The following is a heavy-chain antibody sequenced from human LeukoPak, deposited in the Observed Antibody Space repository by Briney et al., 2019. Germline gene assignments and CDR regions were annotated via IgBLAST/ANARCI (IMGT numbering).Heavy chain of an antibody. CDR3: ARDLNVVVPTPGV. CDR2: INPSGAST. D-gene: IGHD2-2*01. V-gene: IGHV1-46*01. Sequence: ASVKVSCKASGYTFTSYYLHWVRQAPGQGPEWMGVINPSGASTNYAQKFQGRVTMTRDMSTTTVYMELSSLRSEGTAVYYCARDLNVVVPTPGVWGKGTTVTVSS. CDR1: GYTFTSYY. J-gene: IGHJ6*04.